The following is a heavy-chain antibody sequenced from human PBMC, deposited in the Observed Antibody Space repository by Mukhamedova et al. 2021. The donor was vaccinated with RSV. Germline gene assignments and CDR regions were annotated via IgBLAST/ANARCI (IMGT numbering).Heavy chain of an antibody. V-gene: IGHV3-72*01. CDR2: TT. Sequence: TTDYAASVKGRFIISRDDSKSSLYLQMDSLKTEDTAVYYCARYDYNNPDYWGRGTLVTVSS. D-gene: IGHD3-22*01. CDR3: ARYDYNNPDY. J-gene: IGHJ4*02.